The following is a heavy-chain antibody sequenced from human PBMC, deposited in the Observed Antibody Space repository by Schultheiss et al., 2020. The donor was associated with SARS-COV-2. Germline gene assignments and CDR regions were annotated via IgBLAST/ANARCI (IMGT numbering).Heavy chain of an antibody. CDR3: ARGGEYSSSSVDY. Sequence: SETLSLTCAVYGGSFSGYYWSWIRQPPGKGLEWIGEINHSGSTNYNPSLKSRVTISVDTYKNQFSLKLSSVTAADTAVYYCARGGEYSSSSVDYWGQGTLVTVSS. J-gene: IGHJ4*02. CDR2: INHSGST. D-gene: IGHD6-6*01. CDR1: GGSFSGYY. V-gene: IGHV4-34*01.